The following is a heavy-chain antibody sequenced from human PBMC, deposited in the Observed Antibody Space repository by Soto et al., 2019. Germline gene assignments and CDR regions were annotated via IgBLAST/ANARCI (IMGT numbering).Heavy chain of an antibody. CDR2: ISYDGTNK. J-gene: IGHJ6*02. V-gene: IGHV3-30-3*01. CDR3: ARAGCDGGSCYTLVGLRYGMDV. D-gene: IGHD2-15*01. Sequence: QVQLVESGGGVVQPGRSLRLSCAASGFTFSSYAMYWVRQAPGKGLEWVAVISYDGTNKYYADSVKGRFTISRENSKNTLYLQMIRLRAEDTAVYYCARAGCDGGSCYTLVGLRYGMDVWGQGTTVTVSS. CDR1: GFTFSSYA.